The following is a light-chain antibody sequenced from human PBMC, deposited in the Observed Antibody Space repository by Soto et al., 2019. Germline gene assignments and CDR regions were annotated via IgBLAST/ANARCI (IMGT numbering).Light chain of an antibody. CDR2: DVS. Sequence: QSALTQPASVSGSPGQSITISCTGTSSDVGGYNYVSWYQQHPGKAPKLMIYDVSNRPSGVPNRFSGSKSGNTASLTISGRQAEDEADYYCSSYTSSSTRVFGGGTKLTVL. CDR1: SSDVGGYNY. J-gene: IGLJ2*01. V-gene: IGLV2-14*01. CDR3: SSYTSSSTRV.